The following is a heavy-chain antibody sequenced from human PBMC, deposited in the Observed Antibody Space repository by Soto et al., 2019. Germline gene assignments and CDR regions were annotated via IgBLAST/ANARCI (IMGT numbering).Heavy chain of an antibody. CDR2: MYFGGSF. D-gene: IGHD3-22*01. Sequence: SETLSLTCNVSGASVSHRYWRWIRQPPGKGLEWIGFMYFGGSFNYNPSLTSRATISVETSKNQFSMKLTSVTASDTAVYYCARSYYDSTGFAVDPWGQGTLVTVSS. V-gene: IGHV4-59*02. CDR3: ARSYYDSTGFAVDP. CDR1: GASVSHRY. J-gene: IGHJ5*02.